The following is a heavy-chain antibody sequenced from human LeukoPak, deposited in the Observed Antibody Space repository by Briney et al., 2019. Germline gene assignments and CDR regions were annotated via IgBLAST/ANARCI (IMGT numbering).Heavy chain of an antibody. CDR1: GFTFSSYG. CDR2: IWYDGSNK. J-gene: IGHJ6*03. CDR3: ARDHPTHSSSSHDYYYYMDV. V-gene: IGHV3-33*01. D-gene: IGHD6-6*01. Sequence: GGSLRLSCAASGFTFSSYGMHWVRQAPGKGLEWVAVIWYDGSNKYYADSVKGRFTISRDNSKNTLYLQMNSLRAEDTAVYYCARDHPTHSSSSHDYYYYMDVWGKGTTVTVSS.